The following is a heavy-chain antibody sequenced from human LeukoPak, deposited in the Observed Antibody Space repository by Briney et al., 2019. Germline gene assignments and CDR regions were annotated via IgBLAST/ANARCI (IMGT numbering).Heavy chain of an antibody. V-gene: IGHV1-2*02. D-gene: IGHD3-22*01. CDR2: INPNSGGT. Sequence: GASVKVSCKASGYTFTGYYMHWVRQAPGQGLEGMGWINPNSGGTNYAQKFQGRVTMTRDTPISTAYMELSRLRSDDTAVYYCASRNPIGGYFDYWGQGTLVTVSS. J-gene: IGHJ4*02. CDR3: ASRNPIGGYFDY. CDR1: GYTFTGYY.